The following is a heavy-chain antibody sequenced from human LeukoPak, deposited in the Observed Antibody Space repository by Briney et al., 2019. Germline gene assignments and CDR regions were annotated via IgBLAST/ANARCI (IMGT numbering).Heavy chain of an antibody. J-gene: IGHJ4*02. CDR1: GYTFTGYY. D-gene: IGHD3-9*01. CDR2: INPNSGGT. CDR3: ASSPNQYYDILTGYYYFDY. V-gene: IGHV1-2*02. Sequence: ASVKVSCKASGYTFTGYYMHWVRQAPGQGLEWMGWINPNSGGTNYAQKFQGRVTMTRDTSISTAYMELSRLRSDDTAVYYCASSPNQYYDILTGYYYFDYWGQGTLVTVSS.